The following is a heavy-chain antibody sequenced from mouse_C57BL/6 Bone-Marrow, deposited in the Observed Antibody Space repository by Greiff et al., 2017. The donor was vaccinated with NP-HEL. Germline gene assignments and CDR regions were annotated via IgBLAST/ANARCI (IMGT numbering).Heavy chain of an antibody. CDR1: GYTFTDYY. D-gene: IGHD1-1*01. CDR3: AIRSFDY. CDR2: INPNNGGT. V-gene: IGHV1-26*01. J-gene: IGHJ2*01. Sequence: VQLQQSGPELVKPGASVKISCKASGYTFTDYYMNWVKQSHGKSLEWIGDINPNNGGTSYNQKFKGKATLTVDKSSSTAYMELRSLTSEDSAVYYCAIRSFDYWGQGTTLTVSS.